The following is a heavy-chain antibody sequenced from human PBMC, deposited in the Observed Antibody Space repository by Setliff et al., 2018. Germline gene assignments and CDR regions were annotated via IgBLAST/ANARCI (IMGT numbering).Heavy chain of an antibody. Sequence: GGSLRLSCAASGFTFSDYYMTWIRQAPGKGLEWVSYISRGGNTIYYADSVKGRFTISRDNARDALFLQMNTLRAEDTAVYYCAREVVGAPSAFDIWGQGTMVTVSS. D-gene: IGHD1-26*01. J-gene: IGHJ3*02. CDR2: ISRGGNTI. CDR3: AREVVGAPSAFDI. V-gene: IGHV3-11*04. CDR1: GFTFSDYY.